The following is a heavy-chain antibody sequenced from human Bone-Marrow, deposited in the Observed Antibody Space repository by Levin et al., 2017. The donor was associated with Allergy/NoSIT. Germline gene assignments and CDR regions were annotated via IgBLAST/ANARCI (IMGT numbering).Heavy chain of an antibody. CDR3: ARDALTMPIDIMGATAAGWFDP. J-gene: IGHJ5*02. CDR1: GLTFSDYP. D-gene: IGHD1-26*01. Sequence: GGSLRLSCAASGLTFSDYPMNWVRQAPGKGLEWVASISGSSGYIHYADSVKGRFTISRDNAKNSVFLQMNSLTVADTAVYYCARDALTMPIDIMGATAAGWFDPWGQGTLVIVSS. V-gene: IGHV3-21*01. CDR2: ISGSSGYI.